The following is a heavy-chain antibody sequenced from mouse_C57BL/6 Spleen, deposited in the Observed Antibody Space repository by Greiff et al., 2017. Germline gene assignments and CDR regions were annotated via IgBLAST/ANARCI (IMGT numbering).Heavy chain of an antibody. J-gene: IGHJ2*01. D-gene: IGHD4-1*01. Sequence: VHVKQSGPVLVKPGASVKMSCKASGYTFTDYYMNWVKQSHGKSLEWIGVINPYNGGTSYNQKFKGKATLTVDKSSSTAYMELNSLTSEDSAVYYCARGGSNWDYFDYWGQGTTLTVSS. CDR3: ARGGSNWDYFDY. CDR1: GYTFTDYY. V-gene: IGHV1-19*01. CDR2: INPYNGGT.